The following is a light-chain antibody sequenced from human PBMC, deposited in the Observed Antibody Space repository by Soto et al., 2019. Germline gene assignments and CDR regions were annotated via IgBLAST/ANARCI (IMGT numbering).Light chain of an antibody. J-gene: IGLJ3*02. CDR2: EDN. V-gene: IGLV2-23*01. Sequence: QSALTQPASVSGSPGQSITISCTGSGKSYNLVSWFQQSPGKAPKLIIYEDNKRPSAVSNRFSGSKSGNTASLTISGLQPEDEADYYCCSYADSTPVVFGGGTKVTVL. CDR3: CSYADSTPVV. CDR1: GKSYNL.